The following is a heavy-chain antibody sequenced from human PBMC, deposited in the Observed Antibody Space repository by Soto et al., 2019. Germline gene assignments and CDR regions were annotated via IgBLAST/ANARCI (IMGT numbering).Heavy chain of an antibody. CDR2: IHYRGNT. V-gene: IGHV4-31*03. J-gene: IGHJ4*02. CDR1: GGSVRSGYFY. D-gene: IGHD6-13*01. Sequence: QVQLQESGPGLVKPSETLSLTCSVSGGSVRSGYFYWSWIRQHPGKGLEWIGYIHYRGNTYYNPSLKSRVTISVDTSKNQFSLRLTSVTAADTAVYFCARAAAAEKFDYWGQGPLVDVSS. CDR3: ARAAAAEKFDY.